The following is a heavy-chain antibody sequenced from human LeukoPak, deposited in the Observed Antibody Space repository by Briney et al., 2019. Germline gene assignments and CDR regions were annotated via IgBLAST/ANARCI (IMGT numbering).Heavy chain of an antibody. J-gene: IGHJ5*02. CDR3: ARGRAFGELSSWFDP. Sequence: GGSLRLSCAASGFTFSSYSMNWVRQAPGKGLEWVSSISSSSSYIYYADSVKGRFTISRDNAKNSLYLQMNSLRAEDTAVYYCARGRAFGELSSWFDPWGQGTLVTVSS. V-gene: IGHV3-21*01. CDR1: GFTFSSYS. D-gene: IGHD3-10*01. CDR2: ISSSSSYI.